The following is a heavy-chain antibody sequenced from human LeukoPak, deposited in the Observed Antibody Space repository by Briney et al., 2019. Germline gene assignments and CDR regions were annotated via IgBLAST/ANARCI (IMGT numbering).Heavy chain of an antibody. J-gene: IGHJ6*03. CDR2: IYYSGST. V-gene: IGHV4-59*01. Sequence: SETLSLTCTVSGGSISSYYWSWIRQPPGKGLEWIGYIYYSGSTNYNPSLKSRVTISVDTSKNQFSLKLSSVTAADTAVYYCARENDSSGSIRNYYYYMDVWGKGTTVTVSS. D-gene: IGHD6-19*01. CDR3: ARENDSSGSIRNYYYYMDV. CDR1: GGSISSYY.